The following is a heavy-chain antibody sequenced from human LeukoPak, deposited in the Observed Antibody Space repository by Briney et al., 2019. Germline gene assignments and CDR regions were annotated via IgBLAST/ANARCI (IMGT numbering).Heavy chain of an antibody. CDR2: INHSGST. Sequence: SETLSLTCAVYGGSLSNYYWSWIRQSPGKGLEWIGEINHSGSTTYNASLKSRVTISLDTSKNQFSLKLSSVTAADTAVYYCSRHKGDYSSTWFFPFDIWGQGTMVTVSS. CDR3: SRHKGDYSSTWFFPFDI. CDR1: GGSLSNYY. D-gene: IGHD6-13*01. V-gene: IGHV4-34*01. J-gene: IGHJ3*02.